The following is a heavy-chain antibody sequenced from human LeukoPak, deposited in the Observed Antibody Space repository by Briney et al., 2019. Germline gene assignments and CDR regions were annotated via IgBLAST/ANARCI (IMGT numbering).Heavy chain of an antibody. Sequence: PGGSLRLSCAASGFTFDDYGMHWVRQAPGKGLEWVSLISGDGGSTYYADSVKGRFTISRDNSKNSLYLQMNSLRTEDTALYYCAKNFPPSTVAGFDYWGQGTLVTVSS. CDR1: GFTFDDYG. D-gene: IGHD6-19*01. CDR2: ISGDGGST. J-gene: IGHJ4*02. V-gene: IGHV3-43*02. CDR3: AKNFPPSTVAGFDY.